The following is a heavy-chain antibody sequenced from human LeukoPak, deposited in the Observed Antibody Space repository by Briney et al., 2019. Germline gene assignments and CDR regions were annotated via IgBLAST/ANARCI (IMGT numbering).Heavy chain of an antibody. CDR2: ISGSGDFT. CDR1: GFTFSSYG. D-gene: IGHD6-19*01. CDR3: AKDGGGWYTSGWYYFDY. Sequence: GGSLRLSCAASGFTFSSYGMSWVRQAPGKGLEWVSAISGSGDFTYYADSVKGRFTISRDNSKNTLYLQMDSLRAEDTALYYCAKDGGGWYTSGWYYFDYWGQGILVTVSS. V-gene: IGHV3-23*01. J-gene: IGHJ4*02.